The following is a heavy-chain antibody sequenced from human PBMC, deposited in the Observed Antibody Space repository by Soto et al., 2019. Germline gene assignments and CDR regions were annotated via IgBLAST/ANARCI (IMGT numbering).Heavy chain of an antibody. V-gene: IGHV3-64D*06. CDR3: VKILQDSYGLPH. J-gene: IGHJ4*02. D-gene: IGHD5-18*01. CDR1: GFTFSSYA. Sequence: EVRLVESGGGLVQPGGSLRLSCSASGFTFSSYAMHWVRQAPGKGLEYVSAINSNGGSTYYADSVKGRFTISRDNSKNTLYLQMSSLRAEDTAVYYCVKILQDSYGLPHWGQGTLVTVSS. CDR2: INSNGGST.